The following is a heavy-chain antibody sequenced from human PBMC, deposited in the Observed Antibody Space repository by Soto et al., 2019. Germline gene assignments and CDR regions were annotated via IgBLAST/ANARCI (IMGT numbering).Heavy chain of an antibody. CDR3: ARTLYSYGTDY. J-gene: IGHJ4*02. Sequence: HPGGSLRLSCAASGFTFSSYSMSWVRQAPGKGLEWVSAISGSGGSTYYADSVKGRFTISRDNSKNTLYLQMNSLRAEDTAVYYCARTLYSYGTDYWGQGTLVTVSS. CDR1: GFTFSSYS. V-gene: IGHV3-23*01. D-gene: IGHD5-18*01. CDR2: ISGSGGST.